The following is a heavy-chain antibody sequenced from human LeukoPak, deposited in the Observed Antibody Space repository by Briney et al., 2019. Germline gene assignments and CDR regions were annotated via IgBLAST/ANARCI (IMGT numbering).Heavy chain of an antibody. CDR2: MNSNSGNT. V-gene: IGHV1-8*03. CDR3: ARGAXRSFDY. CDR1: GYTFTSYD. Sequence: RASVKVSCKASGYTFTSYDINWVRQAPGQGLEWMGWMNSNSGNTGYAQKFQGRLTITRITSISTAYMELSSLRSEDTAVYYCARGAXRSFDYXXXGTLVTVSS. J-gene: IGHJ4*02. D-gene: IGHD2-15*01.